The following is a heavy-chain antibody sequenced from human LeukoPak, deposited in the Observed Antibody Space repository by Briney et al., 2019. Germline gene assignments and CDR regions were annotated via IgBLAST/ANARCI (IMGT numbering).Heavy chain of an antibody. V-gene: IGHV1-18*04. D-gene: IGHD6-19*01. Sequence: VASVKVSCKASGYSFTSYYMHWVRQAPGQGLEWMGWSSAYNGNTNYGQKLQGRVTMATDTSTSTAYMELRSLKSDDTAVYYCARGGSSGWRTPNDDYWGQGTLVTVSS. CDR2: SSAYNGNT. CDR1: GYSFTSYY. J-gene: IGHJ4*02. CDR3: ARGGSSGWRTPNDDY.